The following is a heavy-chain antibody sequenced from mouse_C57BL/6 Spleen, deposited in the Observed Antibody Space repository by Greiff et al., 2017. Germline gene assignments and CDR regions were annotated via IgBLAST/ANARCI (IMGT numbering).Heavy chain of an antibody. CDR2: FYPGSGSI. J-gene: IGHJ4*01. CDR1: GYTFTEYT. Sequence: VKLMESGAELVKPGASVKLSCKASGYTFTEYTIHWVKQRSGQGLEWIGWFYPGSGSIKYNEKFKDKATLTADKSSSTVYMELSRLTSEDSAVYFCARHEIPYYYGTYAMDYWGQGTSVTVSS. D-gene: IGHD1-1*01. CDR3: ARHEIPYYYGTYAMDY. V-gene: IGHV1-62-2*01.